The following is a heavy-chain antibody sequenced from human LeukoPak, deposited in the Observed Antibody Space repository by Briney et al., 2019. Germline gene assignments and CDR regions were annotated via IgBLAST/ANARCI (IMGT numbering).Heavy chain of an antibody. Sequence: GGSLRLSCAASGFTFSSYEMNWVRQAPGKGLEWVVNINLDGSEKYYVDSVKGRFTVSRDNAEKSLFLQMNSLRAEDTAVYYCARDYAAGAIDVWGRGTTVTVSS. CDR3: ARDYAAGAIDV. V-gene: IGHV3-7*01. J-gene: IGHJ6*02. CDR1: GFTFSSYE. CDR2: INLDGSEK. D-gene: IGHD6-13*01.